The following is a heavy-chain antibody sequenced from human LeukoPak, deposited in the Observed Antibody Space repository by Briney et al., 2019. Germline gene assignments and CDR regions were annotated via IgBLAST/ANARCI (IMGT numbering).Heavy chain of an antibody. J-gene: IGHJ4*02. CDR2: INPSGGSK. CDR3: ARSTVTTVLLSSAGLWFLAIH. Sequence: ASVTVSCQASGYIFTGYYMHWVRQAPGQGLEWMGIINPSGGSKSYAQKFQGRVTMNRDTSTSTSYMELSSLRSDDTAVYYCARSTVTTVLLSSAGLWFLAIHWGQGTLVTVSS. D-gene: IGHD4-17*01. CDR1: GYIFTGYY. V-gene: IGHV1-46*01.